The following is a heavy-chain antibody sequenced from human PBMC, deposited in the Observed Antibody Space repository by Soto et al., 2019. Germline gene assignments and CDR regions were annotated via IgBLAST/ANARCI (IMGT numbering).Heavy chain of an antibody. CDR1: GFTFSSYG. CDR2: ISYDGSNK. J-gene: IGHJ1*01. CDR3: AKGGPLYYGSGNSAEYFQH. Sequence: GESLKISCAASGFTFSSYGMHWVRQAPGKGLEWVAVISYDGSNKYYADSVKGRFTISRDNSKNTLYLQMNSLRAEDTAVYYCAKGGPLYYGSGNSAEYFQHWGQGTLVTVSS. D-gene: IGHD3-10*01. V-gene: IGHV3-30*18.